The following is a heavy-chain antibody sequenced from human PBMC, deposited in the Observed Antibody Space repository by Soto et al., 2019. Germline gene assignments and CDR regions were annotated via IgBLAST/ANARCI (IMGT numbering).Heavy chain of an antibody. V-gene: IGHV5-10-1*01. D-gene: IGHD3-10*01. Sequence: GESLKISCKGSGYSFTSYWISWVRQMPGKGLEWMGRIDPSDSYTNYSPSFQGHVTISADKSISTAYLQWSSLKASDTAVYYCAKDTMVRGVIIKSYYYYGMDVWGQGTTVTVSS. CDR1: GYSFTSYW. CDR2: IDPSDSYT. CDR3: AKDTMVRGVIIKSYYYYGMDV. J-gene: IGHJ6*02.